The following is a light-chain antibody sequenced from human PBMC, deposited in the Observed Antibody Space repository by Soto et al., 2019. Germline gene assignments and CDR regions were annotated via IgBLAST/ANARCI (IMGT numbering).Light chain of an antibody. CDR1: QSVSSH. V-gene: IGKV3-20*01. J-gene: IGKJ1*01. CDR2: GAS. Sequence: EIVLTQSPASLSLSPGERATLSCRASQSVSSHLAWFQQRPGQAPRLLIYGASNRATGVPDRFSGGGSGTDFTLTISRLEPEDFAVYFCQQYVTAPRTFGQGTKVDIK. CDR3: QQYVTAPRT.